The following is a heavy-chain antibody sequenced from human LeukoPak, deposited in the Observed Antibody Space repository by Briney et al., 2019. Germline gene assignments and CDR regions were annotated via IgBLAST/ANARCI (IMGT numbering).Heavy chain of an antibody. CDR3: TTDQQGYYDYVWGSYTAFDI. CDR2: IKSKTDGGTT. D-gene: IGHD3-16*01. J-gene: IGHJ3*02. V-gene: IGHV3-15*01. CDR1: GFTFSNAW. Sequence: GGSPRLSCAASGFTFSNAWMSWVRQAPGKGLEWVGRIKSKTDGGTTDYAAPVKGRFTISRDDSKNTLYLQMNSLKTEDTAVYYCTTDQQGYYDYVWGSYTAFDIWGQGTMVTVSS.